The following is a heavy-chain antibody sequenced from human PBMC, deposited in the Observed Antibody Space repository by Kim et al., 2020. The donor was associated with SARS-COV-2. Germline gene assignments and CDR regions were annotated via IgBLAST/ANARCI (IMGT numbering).Heavy chain of an antibody. V-gene: IGHV3-23*01. Sequence: VKGRFTISRDNSKNTLYLQMNSLRAEDTAVYYCAKDWGELLNADEILFDYWGQGTLVTVSS. J-gene: IGHJ4*02. D-gene: IGHD1-26*01. CDR3: AKDWGELLNADEILFDY.